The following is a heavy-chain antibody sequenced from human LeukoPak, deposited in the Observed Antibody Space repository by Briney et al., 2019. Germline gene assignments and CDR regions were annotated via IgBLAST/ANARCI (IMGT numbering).Heavy chain of an antibody. CDR1: GYTFTSYG. CDR2: ISAYNGNT. Sequence: ASVKVSCKASGYTFTSYGISWVRQAPGQGLEWMGWISAYNGNTNYAQKLQGRVTMTTDTSTSTAYMELRSLRSDDTAVYYCARRHLDFWSGYYHFDYWGQGTLVTVSS. D-gene: IGHD3-3*01. CDR3: ARRHLDFWSGYYHFDY. J-gene: IGHJ4*02. V-gene: IGHV1-18*01.